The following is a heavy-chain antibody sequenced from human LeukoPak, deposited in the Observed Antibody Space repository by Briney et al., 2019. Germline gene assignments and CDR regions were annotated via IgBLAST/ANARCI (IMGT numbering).Heavy chain of an antibody. CDR3: ARASYYGSGSEYYFDY. CDR2: IYYSGST. D-gene: IGHD3-10*01. V-gene: IGHV4-31*03. J-gene: IGHJ4*02. Sequence: SETLSLTCTVSSGSISSGGYYWSWIRQHPGKGLEWIGYIYYSGSTYYNPSLKSRVTISVDTSKNQFSLKLSSVTAADTAVYYCARASYYGSGSEYYFDYWGQGTLVTVSS. CDR1: SGSISSGGYY.